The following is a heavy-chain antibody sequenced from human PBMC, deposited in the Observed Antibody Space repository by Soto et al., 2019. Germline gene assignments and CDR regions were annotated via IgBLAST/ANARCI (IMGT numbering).Heavy chain of an antibody. D-gene: IGHD3-3*01. CDR2: IYHGGGT. Sequence: KPSETLSLTCSVSGGSISSRDCWTCVRQAPGKGLEWIGKIYHGGGTNFSPSLRGRVNISIDKSRKFFSLTLNSVTAADTAIYFCATGNVDSMLDPWGQGTLVTVSS. J-gene: IGHJ5*02. V-gene: IGHV4-4*02. CDR1: GGSISSRDC. CDR3: ATGNVDSMLDP.